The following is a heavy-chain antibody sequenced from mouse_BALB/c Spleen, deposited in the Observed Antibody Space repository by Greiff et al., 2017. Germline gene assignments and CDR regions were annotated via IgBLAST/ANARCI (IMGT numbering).Heavy chain of an antibody. V-gene: IGHV3-8*02. D-gene: IGHD4-1*02. Sequence: EVKLMESGPSLVKPSQTLSLTCSVTGDSITSGYWNWIRKFPGNKLEYMGYISYSGSTYYNPSLKSRISITRDTSKNQYYLQLNSVTTEDTATYYCARNQLGHGLFDYWGQGTTLTVSS. J-gene: IGHJ2*01. CDR3: ARNQLGHGLFDY. CDR2: ISYSGST. CDR1: GDSITSGY.